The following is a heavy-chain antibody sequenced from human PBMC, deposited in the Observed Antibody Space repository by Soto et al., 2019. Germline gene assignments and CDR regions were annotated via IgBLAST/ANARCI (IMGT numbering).Heavy chain of an antibody. CDR1: GFTFSGDS. J-gene: IGHJ6*02. D-gene: IGHD3-10*02. CDR3: VRDYVMDV. CDR2: ISTTSTYI. Sequence: GGSLRLSCAASGFTFSGDSMNWVRQAPGKGLEWVASISTTSTYIYYADSVKGRFTISRDNAKNSLHLQMNSLRAEDTAVYYCVRDYVMDVWGQGTTVTVSS. V-gene: IGHV3-21*01.